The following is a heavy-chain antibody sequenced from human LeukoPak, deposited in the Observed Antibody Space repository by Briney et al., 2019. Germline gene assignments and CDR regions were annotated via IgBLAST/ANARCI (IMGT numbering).Heavy chain of an antibody. CDR1: GYSITSGYY. CDR3: ARGGGSYYDLWSPLEY. Sequence: PSETLSLTCTVSGYSITSGYYWGWIRQPPGKRLEWIGSIHHSGSAYYNPSLKSRVTISVDTSKNQFSLRLSSVTAADTAVYYCARGGGSYYDLWSPLEYWGQGTLVTVSS. J-gene: IGHJ4*02. V-gene: IGHV4-38-2*02. D-gene: IGHD3-3*01. CDR2: IHHSGSA.